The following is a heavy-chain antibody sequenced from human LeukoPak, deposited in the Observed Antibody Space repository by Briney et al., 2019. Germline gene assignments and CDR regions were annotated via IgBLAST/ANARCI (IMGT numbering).Heavy chain of an antibody. Sequence: GGSLRLSCAASGFTFSSYAMSWVRKAPGTGLEWVSAISGSGGSTYYADSVKGRFTISRDNSKNTLYLQMNSLRAEDTAVYYCAKKAGLYYYYYGMDVWGKGTTVTVSS. CDR1: GFTFSSYA. CDR2: ISGSGGST. CDR3: AKKAGLYYYYYGMDV. J-gene: IGHJ6*04. D-gene: IGHD3/OR15-3a*01. V-gene: IGHV3-23*01.